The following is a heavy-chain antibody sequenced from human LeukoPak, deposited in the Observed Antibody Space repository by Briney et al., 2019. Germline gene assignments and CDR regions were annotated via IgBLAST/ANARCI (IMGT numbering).Heavy chain of an antibody. CDR3: ARGYLSDIVVVPAAFDY. D-gene: IGHD2-2*01. CDR2: ISAYNGNT. Sequence: ASVKVSCKASGYTFTSYGISWVRQAPGQGLEWMGWISAYNGNTNYGQKLQGRVTMTTDTSTSTAYMELRSLRSDDTAVYYCARGYLSDIVVVPAAFDYWGQGTLVTVSS. CDR1: GYTFTSYG. V-gene: IGHV1-18*01. J-gene: IGHJ4*02.